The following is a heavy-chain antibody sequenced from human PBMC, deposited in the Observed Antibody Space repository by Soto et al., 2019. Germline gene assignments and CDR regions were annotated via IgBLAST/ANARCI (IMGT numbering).Heavy chain of an antibody. J-gene: IGHJ4*02. D-gene: IGHD3-16*02. V-gene: IGHV1-2*04. CDR2: INPNSGGT. CDR1: GYTFTGYY. CDR3: ARVVDLGELSFDY. Sequence: ALVKVSCKASGYTFTGYYMHWVRQAPGQGLEWMGWINPNSGGTNYAQKFQGWVTMTRDTSISTAYMELSRLRSDDTAVYYCARVVDLGELSFDYWGQGTLVTVSS.